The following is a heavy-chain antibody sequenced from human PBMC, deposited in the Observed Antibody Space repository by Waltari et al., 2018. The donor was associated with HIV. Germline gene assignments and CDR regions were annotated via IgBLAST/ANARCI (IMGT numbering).Heavy chain of an antibody. CDR1: GFTFSSFS. V-gene: IGHV3-21*01. CDR3: ATDVARGRFDY. CDR2: ISSSSTYI. J-gene: IGHJ4*02. D-gene: IGHD2-15*01. Sequence: EVQLVESGGDLVKPGASLRLSCAVSGFTFSSFSLNWVRQAPGKGLEWVSSISSSSTYIYYAESVKGRFRISRDNAKSSLFLQLTSLRADDTAVYFCATDVARGRFDYWGQGTPVTVSS.